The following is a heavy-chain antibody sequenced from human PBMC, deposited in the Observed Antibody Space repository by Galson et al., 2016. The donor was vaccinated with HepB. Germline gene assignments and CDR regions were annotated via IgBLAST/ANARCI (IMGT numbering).Heavy chain of an antibody. Sequence: SLRLSCATSGFTFNNYGLHWVRQAPGKGLEWVAVRWYEGSKEFYADYAKGRFTISRDDSKNTLFLQMNSLRGEDTALYYCARGRSSAGYYGLDVWGQGTAVTVSS. J-gene: IGHJ6*02. D-gene: IGHD6-25*01. CDR1: GFTFNNYG. CDR2: RWYEGSKE. CDR3: ARGRSSAGYYGLDV. V-gene: IGHV3-33*02.